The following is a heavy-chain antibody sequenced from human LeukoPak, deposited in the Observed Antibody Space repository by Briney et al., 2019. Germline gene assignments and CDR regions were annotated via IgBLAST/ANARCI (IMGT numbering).Heavy chain of an antibody. CDR1: GGSFSDYY. J-gene: IGHJ6*03. Sequence: SETLSLTCAVYGGSFSDYYWSWIRQPPGKGLEWIGEINPSGGTNHNPSLMSRVRISVDTSKNQISLRVSSVTAADTAVYDCARVGYSYSISNWSRTGLGAYPTKYYYYREVWGKGTTVTVSS. D-gene: IGHD5-18*01. CDR3: ARVGYSYSISNWSRTGLGAYPTKYYYYREV. V-gene: IGHV4-34*01. CDR2: INPSGGT.